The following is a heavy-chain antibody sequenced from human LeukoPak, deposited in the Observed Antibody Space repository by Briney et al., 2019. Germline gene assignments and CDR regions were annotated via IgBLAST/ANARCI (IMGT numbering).Heavy chain of an antibody. CDR3: ARVHYIGSGLSSYFDY. V-gene: IGHV4-59*01. Sequence: SETLSLTCTVSGDSLNQYYWSWIRQPPGKGLEWIGYVYYSGSTKYNPSLKSRVIISVDTSKNQFSLKLRSVTAADTAVYYCARVHYIGSGLSSYFDYWGQGTLVTVS. CDR1: GDSLNQYY. J-gene: IGHJ4*02. CDR2: VYYSGST. D-gene: IGHD3-10*01.